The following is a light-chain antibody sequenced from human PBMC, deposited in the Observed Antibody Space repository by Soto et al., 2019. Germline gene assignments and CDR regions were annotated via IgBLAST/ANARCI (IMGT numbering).Light chain of an antibody. CDR1: QSVSSSY. V-gene: IGKV3-20*01. Sequence: EIVLTQSPGTLSLSPGERATLSCRASQSVSSSYLVWYQQKRGQALRLLIYGASSRATGIPDRFSGSGSGTDFALTISSLEPEAFAVYYCQQYSSSPYTFGQGTKLEI. J-gene: IGKJ2*01. CDR2: GAS. CDR3: QQYSSSPYT.